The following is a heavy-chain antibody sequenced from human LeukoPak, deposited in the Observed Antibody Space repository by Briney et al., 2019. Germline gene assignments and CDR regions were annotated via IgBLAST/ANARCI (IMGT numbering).Heavy chain of an antibody. Sequence: SETLSLTRTVSGGSISSSSYYWGWSRQPPGKGLEWTGSIYYSGSTYYNPSLKSRVTISVDTSKTQFSLKLRSVTAADTAVYYCARLPKYYYDNSDYSGYYFDYWGQGTLVTVSS. J-gene: IGHJ4*02. CDR3: ARLPKYYYDNSDYSGYYFDY. CDR1: GGSISSSSYY. D-gene: IGHD3-22*01. CDR2: IYYSGST. V-gene: IGHV4-39*01.